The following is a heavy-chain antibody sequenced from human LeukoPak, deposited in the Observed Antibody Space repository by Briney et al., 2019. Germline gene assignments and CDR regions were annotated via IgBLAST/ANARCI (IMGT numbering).Heavy chain of an antibody. D-gene: IGHD2-21*02. J-gene: IGHJ4*02. CDR3: GRPAYCGSACYYYFDN. CDR1: GYTFTAHY. Sequence: GTSVKVSCKASGYTFTAHYIHWLRQAPGQGLEWLGWINPRTGGTNYAEKFRGRVTVTMDTSITTAYMELYSLTSDDTAVYYCGRPAYCGSACYYYFDNWGQGTLVTVSS. V-gene: IGHV1-2*02. CDR2: INPRTGGT.